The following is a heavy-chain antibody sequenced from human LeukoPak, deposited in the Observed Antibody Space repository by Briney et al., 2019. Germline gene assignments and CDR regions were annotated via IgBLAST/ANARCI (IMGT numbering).Heavy chain of an antibody. CDR2: MNPNSGDT. Sequence: ASVKVSCKASGGTFSRYAISWVRQAPGQGVEWMGWMNPNSGDTAYAQKFQGRITMTRSTSISTAYMDLSSLRSEDTAVYYCARGLGTYDSSELTWPMISFWGQGTLVTVSS. CDR1: GGTFSRYA. D-gene: IGHD3-22*01. CDR3: ARGLGTYDSSELTWPMISF. V-gene: IGHV1-8*01. J-gene: IGHJ4*02.